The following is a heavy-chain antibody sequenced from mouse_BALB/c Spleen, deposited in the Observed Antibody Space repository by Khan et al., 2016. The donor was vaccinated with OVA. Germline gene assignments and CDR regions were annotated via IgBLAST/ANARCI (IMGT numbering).Heavy chain of an antibody. CDR3: ARVEYSGTMDY. J-gene: IGHJ4*01. Sequence: QIQLVQSGPELKKPGVTVKISCKASGYTFTTYGMNWVKQAPGKGLKWMGWINTYTGEPTYVDDFKGRFAFSLETSASTAYLQINNLKNEDTATYCCARVEYSGTMDYWGQGTSVTVSS. CDR2: INTYTGEP. CDR1: GYTFTTYG. V-gene: IGHV9-3-1*01.